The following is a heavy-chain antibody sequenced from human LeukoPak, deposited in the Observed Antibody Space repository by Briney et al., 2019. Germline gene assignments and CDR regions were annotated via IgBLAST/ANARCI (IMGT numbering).Heavy chain of an antibody. V-gene: IGHV3-23*01. CDR2: ISDSGDIT. J-gene: IGHJ4*02. Sequence: GGSLRLSCAVSGFTFTMYDMSWVRQAPGKGLEWVSGISDSGDITYYADSVKGRFTISRDNSKNMLHLQMNSLRADDTAVYHCAKGSFWGQGTLVAVSS. CDR3: AKGSF. D-gene: IGHD6-13*01. CDR1: GFTFTMYD.